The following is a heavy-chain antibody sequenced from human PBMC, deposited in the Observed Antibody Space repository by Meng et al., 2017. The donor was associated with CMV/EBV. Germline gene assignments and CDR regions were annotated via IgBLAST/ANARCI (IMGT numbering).Heavy chain of an antibody. J-gene: IGHJ6*02. Sequence: SQTLSLTCAVYGGSFSGYYWSWIRQPPGKGLEWIGEINHSGSTNYNPSLKSRVTISVDTSKNQFSLKLSSVTAADTAVYYCARDLGGYGDYAYYYGMDVWGQGTTVTVSS. CDR3: ARDLGGYGDYAYYYGMDV. CDR2: INHSGST. V-gene: IGHV4-34*01. CDR1: GGSFSGYY. D-gene: IGHD4-17*01.